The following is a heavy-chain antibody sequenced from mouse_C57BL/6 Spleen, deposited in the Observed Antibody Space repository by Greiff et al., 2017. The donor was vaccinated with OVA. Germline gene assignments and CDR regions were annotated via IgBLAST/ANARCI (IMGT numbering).Heavy chain of an antibody. V-gene: IGHV7-3*01. J-gene: IGHJ4*01. D-gene: IGHD2-3*01. Sequence: EVQLVESGGGLVQPGGSLSLSCAASGFTFTDYYMSWVRQPPGQALEWLGFISNKANGYTTEYSASVKGRFTISRANSQSILYLQMNALRAEDRATYYCARYYDGYRCYAMDYWGQGTSVTVSS. CDR2: ISNKANGYTT. CDR3: ARYYDGYRCYAMDY. CDR1: GFTFTDYY.